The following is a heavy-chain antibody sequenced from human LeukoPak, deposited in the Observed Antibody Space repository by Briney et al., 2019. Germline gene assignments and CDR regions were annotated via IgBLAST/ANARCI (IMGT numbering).Heavy chain of an antibody. J-gene: IGHJ4*02. V-gene: IGHV3-30*04. CDR3: ARGGFTMVRGVTRFDY. CDR1: GFTFSSYA. CDR2: ISYDGSNK. Sequence: QPGGSLRLSCAASGFTFSSYAMHWVRQAPGKGLEWVAVISYDGSNKYYADSVKGRFTISRDNSKNTLYLQMNSLRAEDTAVYYCARGGFTMVRGVTRFDYWGQGTLVTVSS. D-gene: IGHD3-10*01.